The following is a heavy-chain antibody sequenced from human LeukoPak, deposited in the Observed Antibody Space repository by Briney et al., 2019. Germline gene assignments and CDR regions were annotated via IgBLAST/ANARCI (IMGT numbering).Heavy chain of an antibody. V-gene: IGHV4-34*01. CDR3: ARHSWGAIVVDNVVGPFDY. CDR1: GGSFSGYY. Sequence: PSETLSLTCAVYGGSFSGYYWSWIRQPPGKGLEWIGEINHSGSTNYNPSLKSRVTISVDTSKNQFSLKLSSVTAADTAVYYCARHSWGAIVVDNVVGPFDYWGQGTLATVSS. J-gene: IGHJ4*02. CDR2: INHSGST. D-gene: IGHD3-22*01.